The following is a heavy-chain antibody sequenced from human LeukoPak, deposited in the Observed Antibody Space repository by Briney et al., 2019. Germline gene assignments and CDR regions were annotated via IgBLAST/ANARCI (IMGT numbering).Heavy chain of an antibody. D-gene: IGHD3-22*01. CDR2: INPNSGGT. CDR1: GYTFTGYY. CDR3: AREPRDYYDSSGYYNWLDP. J-gene: IGHJ5*02. Sequence: ASVKVSCKASGYTFTGYYMHWVRQAPGQGLEWMGWINPNSGGTNYAQKFQGRVTMTRDTSISTAYMELSRLRSDDTAVYYCAREPRDYYDSSGYYNWLDPWGQGTRVTVSS. V-gene: IGHV1-2*02.